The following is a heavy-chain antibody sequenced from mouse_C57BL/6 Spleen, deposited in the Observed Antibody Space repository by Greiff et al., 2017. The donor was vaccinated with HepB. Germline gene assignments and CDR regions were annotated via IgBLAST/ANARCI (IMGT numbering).Heavy chain of an antibody. CDR3: VRHIYYDYDGFAY. Sequence: EVQGVESGGGLVQPKGSLKLSCAASGFSFNTYAMNWVRQAPGKGLEWVARIRSKSNNYATYYADSVKDRFTISRDDSESMLYLQMNNLKTEDTAMYYFVRHIYYDYDGFAYWGQGTLVTVSA. J-gene: IGHJ3*01. CDR2: IRSKSNNYAT. V-gene: IGHV10-1*01. CDR1: GFSFNTYA. D-gene: IGHD2-4*01.